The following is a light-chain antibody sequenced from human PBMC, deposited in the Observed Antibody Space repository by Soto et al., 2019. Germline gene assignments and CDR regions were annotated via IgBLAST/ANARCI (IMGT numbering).Light chain of an antibody. J-gene: IGLJ3*02. V-gene: IGLV1-44*01. CDR2: SNN. Sequence: QSVVTQPPSASGTPGQRVTISCSGSSSNIGSNTVNWYQHLPGTAPKPLIHSNNQRPSGVPDRFSGSKSGTSASLAISGLQSEDEADYYCATWDDSLNGWVFGGGTKLTVL. CDR1: SSNIGSNT. CDR3: ATWDDSLNGWV.